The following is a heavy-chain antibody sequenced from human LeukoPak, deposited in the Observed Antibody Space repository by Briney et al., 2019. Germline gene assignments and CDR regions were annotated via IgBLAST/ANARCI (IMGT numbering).Heavy chain of an antibody. CDR3: ATVTPVGSGSYGAVRY. J-gene: IGHJ4*02. Sequence: GASVKVSCKVSGYTLTELSMHWVRQAPGKGLEWMGGFDPEDGETIYAQKFQGRVTMTEDTSTDTAYMELSSLRSEDTAVYYCATVTPVGSGSYGAVRYWGQGTLVTVSS. CDR2: FDPEDGET. CDR1: GYTLTELS. D-gene: IGHD3-10*01. V-gene: IGHV1-24*01.